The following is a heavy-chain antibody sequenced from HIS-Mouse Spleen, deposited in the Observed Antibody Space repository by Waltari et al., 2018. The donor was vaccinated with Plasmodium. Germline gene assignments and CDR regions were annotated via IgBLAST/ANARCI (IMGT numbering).Heavy chain of an antibody. V-gene: IGHV3-21*01. Sequence: LEWVSSISSSSSYIYYADSVKGQFTISRDNAKNSLYLQMNSLRAEDTAVYYCAREDMLTGYYNDYWYFDLWGRGTLVTVSS. CDR3: AREDMLTGYYNDYWYFDL. CDR2: ISSSSSYI. J-gene: IGHJ2*01. D-gene: IGHD3-9*01.